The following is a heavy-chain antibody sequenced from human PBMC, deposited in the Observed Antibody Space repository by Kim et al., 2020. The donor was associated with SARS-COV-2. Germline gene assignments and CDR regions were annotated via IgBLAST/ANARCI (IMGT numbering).Heavy chain of an antibody. CDR1: GYTFTSYD. J-gene: IGHJ3*02. CDR2: MNPNSGNT. V-gene: IGHV1-8*01. CDR3: ARETGGYYDSSGYYEDDDAFDI. D-gene: IGHD3-22*01. Sequence: ASVKVSCKASGYTFTSYDINWVRQATGQGLEWMGWMNPNSGNTGYAQKFQGRVTMTRNTSISTAYMELSSLRSEDTAVYYCARETGGYYDSSGYYEDDDAFDIWGQGTMVTVSS.